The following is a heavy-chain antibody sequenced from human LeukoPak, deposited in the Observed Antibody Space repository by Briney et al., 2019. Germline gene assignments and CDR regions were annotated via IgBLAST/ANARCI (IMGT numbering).Heavy chain of an antibody. D-gene: IGHD3-10*01. Sequence: GGSLRLSCAASGFTFSNYWMHWVRQVPGKGLMWVSRIKTDGSSTSYADSVKGRFTISRDNANNSLFLQMNSLRAEDTAVYYCARGRGGLLWFGEFNSWGQGTLVTVSS. J-gene: IGHJ4*02. CDR2: IKTDGSST. CDR3: ARGRGGLLWFGEFNS. V-gene: IGHV3-74*01. CDR1: GFTFSNYW.